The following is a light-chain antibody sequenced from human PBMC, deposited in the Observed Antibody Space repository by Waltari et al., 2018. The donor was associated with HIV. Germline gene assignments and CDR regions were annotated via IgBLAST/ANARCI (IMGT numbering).Light chain of an antibody. CDR1: HVGSNS. Sequence: SYVLTQPPSESVAPGQTARVPGGGQHVGSNSVHWYQQKAGQPPTLVLYDNTDRPSGVPERFSGSNSGNTATLTISRLEVGDEADYYCHVWDGAGDGHVFGSGTKVTVL. J-gene: IGLJ1*01. CDR2: DNT. CDR3: HVWDGAGDGHV. V-gene: IGLV3-21*02.